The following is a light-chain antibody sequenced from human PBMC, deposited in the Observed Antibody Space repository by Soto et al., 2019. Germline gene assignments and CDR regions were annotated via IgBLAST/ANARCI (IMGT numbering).Light chain of an antibody. CDR1: QSVSNNY. CDR2: GAS. Sequence: EIWLTQSPGTLSLSPGERATLSCRASQSVSNNYLAWYQQKPGQAPRLLIYGASNRATGIPDRFSGSGSGTDFTLTISRLEPEDFAVYYCQQYGSSGTVGQGTKVDI. V-gene: IGKV3-20*01. CDR3: QQYGSSGT. J-gene: IGKJ1*01.